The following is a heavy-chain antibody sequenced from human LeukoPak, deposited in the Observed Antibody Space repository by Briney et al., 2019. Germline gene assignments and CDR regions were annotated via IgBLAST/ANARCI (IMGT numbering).Heavy chain of an antibody. D-gene: IGHD1-26*01. CDR2: INWNSDNI. J-gene: IGHJ4*02. Sequence: PGRSLRLSCAASGFTFDDYAMRWVRQAPGKGLEWVSGINWNSDNIGYADSVKGRFTISRDNAKNSLYLQMNSLRAEDTALYYCAKMAGSSQALDYWGQGTLVTVSS. CDR3: AKMAGSSQALDY. CDR1: GFTFDDYA. V-gene: IGHV3-9*01.